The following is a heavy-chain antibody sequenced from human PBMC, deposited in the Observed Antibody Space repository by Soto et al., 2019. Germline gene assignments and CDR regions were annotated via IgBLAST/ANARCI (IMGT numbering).Heavy chain of an antibody. Sequence: GGSLRLSCAASGFAFSTYGLHWVRQAPGKELEWVAIITSDVNYKYYADSVKGRFTISRDNSKNTLFSQMNSLRAEDTAVYYCAKGGSFDIWGQGTLVTVSS. V-gene: IGHV3-30*18. CDR3: AKGGSFDI. CDR1: GFAFSTYG. CDR2: ITSDVNYK. D-gene: IGHD3-16*01. J-gene: IGHJ4*02.